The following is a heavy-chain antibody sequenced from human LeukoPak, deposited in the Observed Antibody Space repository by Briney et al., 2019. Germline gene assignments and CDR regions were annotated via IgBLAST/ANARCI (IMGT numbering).Heavy chain of an antibody. V-gene: IGHV1-2*02. CDR2: INPNSGGT. CDR3: ARVPPVAGTWGRPFDY. Sequence: ASVKVSCKASGYTFTGCYMHWVRQAPGQGLEWMGWINPNSGGTNYAQKFQGRVTMTRDTSISTAYMELSRLRSDDTAVYYCARVPPVAGTWGRPFDYWGQGTLVTVSS. J-gene: IGHJ4*02. CDR1: GYTFTGCY. D-gene: IGHD6-19*01.